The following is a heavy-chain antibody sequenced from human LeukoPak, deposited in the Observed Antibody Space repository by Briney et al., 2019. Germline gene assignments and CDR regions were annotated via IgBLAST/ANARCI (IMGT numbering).Heavy chain of an antibody. V-gene: IGHV3-9*01. CDR1: GFTFDDYA. J-gene: IGHJ6*02. Sequence: GGSLRLSCAASGFTFDDYAMHWVRQAPGKGLEWVSGISWNSGSIGYADSVKGRFTISRDNAKNSLYLQMNSLRAEDTALYYCAKEDYYYYGMGVWGQGTTVTVSS. CDR2: ISWNSGSI. CDR3: AKEDYYYYGMGV.